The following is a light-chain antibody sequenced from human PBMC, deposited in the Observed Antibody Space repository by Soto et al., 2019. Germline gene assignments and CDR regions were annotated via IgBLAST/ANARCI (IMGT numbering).Light chain of an antibody. Sequence: EIVLTQSPGTLSLSPGERATLSCRASQSVSSSYLAWYQQKPGQAPRLLIYGASSRATGISDRFSGSGSGTDVTLTISRLEPEDFVVYYCQQYGRSPPYTFGQGTKLEIK. CDR2: GAS. V-gene: IGKV3-20*01. CDR3: QQYGRSPPYT. CDR1: QSVSSSY. J-gene: IGKJ2*01.